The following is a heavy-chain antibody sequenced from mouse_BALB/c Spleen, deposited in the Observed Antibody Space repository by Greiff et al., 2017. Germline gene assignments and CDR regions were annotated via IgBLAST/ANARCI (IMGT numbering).Heavy chain of an antibody. CDR1: GYTFTDYA. J-gene: IGHJ4*01. CDR2: ISTYNGNT. V-gene: IGHV1-67*01. CDR3: ARSEDYAASYYAMDY. D-gene: IGHD2-4*01. Sequence: QVQLKESGPEVVRPGVSVKISCKGSGYTFTDYAMHWVKQSHAKSLEWIGVISTYNGNTNYNQKFKGKATMTVDKSSSTAYMELARLTSEDSAIYYCARSEDYAASYYAMDYWGQGTSVTVSS.